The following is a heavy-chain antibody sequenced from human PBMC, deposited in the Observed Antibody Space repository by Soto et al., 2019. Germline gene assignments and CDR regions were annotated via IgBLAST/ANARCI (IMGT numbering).Heavy chain of an antibody. CDR3: AHSLIPNWGSRGAFDY. Sequence: TLKESGPTLVKPTQTLTLTCTFSGFSLSTSGVGVGWIRQPPGKALEWLALIYWDDDKRYSPSLKSRLNINKGTSTNQVVLTMNNLNPVDTATYYCAHSLIPNWGSRGAFDYWGQGTLVTVSS. CDR2: IYWDDDK. V-gene: IGHV2-5*02. CDR1: GFSLSTSGVG. J-gene: IGHJ4*02. D-gene: IGHD7-27*01.